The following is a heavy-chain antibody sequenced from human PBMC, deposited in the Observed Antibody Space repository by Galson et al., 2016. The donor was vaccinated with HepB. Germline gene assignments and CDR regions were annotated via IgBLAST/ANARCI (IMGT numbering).Heavy chain of an antibody. Sequence: SLRLSCAASGFTLSSYWMSWVRKAPGKGLEWVANINEDGSGKYYLESVKGRFSISRDNAKRSIYLKMNSLRVADTAVYYCARTYCGGDCITYDFWGQGALVIVSS. CDR2: INEDGSGK. V-gene: IGHV3-7*03. CDR3: ARTYCGGDCITYDF. J-gene: IGHJ4*02. CDR1: GFTLSSYW. D-gene: IGHD2-21*02.